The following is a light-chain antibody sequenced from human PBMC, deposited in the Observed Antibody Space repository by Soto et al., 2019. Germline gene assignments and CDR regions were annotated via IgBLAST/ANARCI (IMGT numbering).Light chain of an antibody. CDR2: EGS. J-gene: IGLJ2*01. CDR3: CSYAGSVVV. CDR1: SSDVGSYNL. Sequence: QSALTQPASVSGSPGQSITISCTGTSSDVGSYNLVSWYQQHPGKAPKLMIYEGSKRPSGVSNRFSGPKSGNTASLTISGLQAEDEADYYCCSYAGSVVVFGGGTKVTVL. V-gene: IGLV2-23*01.